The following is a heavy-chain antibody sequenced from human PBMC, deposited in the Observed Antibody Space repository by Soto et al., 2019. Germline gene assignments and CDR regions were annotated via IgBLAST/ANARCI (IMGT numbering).Heavy chain of an antibody. Sequence: EVQMVESGGGFIQPGRSLGLSCAASGFTFDDYAMHWVRRVPWRGLGWVSSITWNGNVIGYADSVKGRFTVSRDNAKNSLYLQMSDLRPEDTALYYCAKGGPDAFCAGGRCYFDSWGQGIQVTVTS. CDR1: GFTFDDYA. CDR2: ITWNGNVI. D-gene: IGHD2-8*02. V-gene: IGHV3-9*01. J-gene: IGHJ4*03. CDR3: AKGGPDAFCAGGRCYFDS.